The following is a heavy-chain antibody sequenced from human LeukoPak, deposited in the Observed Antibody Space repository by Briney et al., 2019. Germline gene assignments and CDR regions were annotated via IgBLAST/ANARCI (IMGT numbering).Heavy chain of an antibody. Sequence: GGSLRLSCAASGFTFSSYGMHWVRQAPGKGLEWVAFKRNDGSNKYYADSVKGRFTISRDNSKNTLYLQMNSLRAEDTAVYYCARDLKRGYSSGRYSWGTGSSNDFWGQGTLVTVSS. CDR3: ARDLKRGYSSGRYSWGTGSSNDF. J-gene: IGHJ4*02. CDR1: GFTFSSYG. V-gene: IGHV3-30*02. D-gene: IGHD6-19*01. CDR2: KRNDGSNK.